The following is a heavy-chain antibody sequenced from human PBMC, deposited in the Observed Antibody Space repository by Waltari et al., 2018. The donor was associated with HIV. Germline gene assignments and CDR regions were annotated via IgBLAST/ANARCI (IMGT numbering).Heavy chain of an antibody. V-gene: IGHV4-39*02. D-gene: IGHD2-2*01. CDR3: ARDLGYCSSTSCYAGWFDP. Sequence: QLQLQESGPGLVKPSETLSLTCTVSGGSISSSSYYWGWIRQPPGKGLEWIGSIYYSGSTYYNPSLKSRVTISVDTSKNQFSLKLSSVTAADTAVYYCARDLGYCSSTSCYAGWFDPWGQGTLVTVSS. CDR2: IYYSGST. CDR1: GGSISSSSYY. J-gene: IGHJ5*02.